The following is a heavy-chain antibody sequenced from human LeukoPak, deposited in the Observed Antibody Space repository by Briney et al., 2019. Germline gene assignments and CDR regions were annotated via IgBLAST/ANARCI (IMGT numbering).Heavy chain of an antibody. Sequence: PSETLSLTCTVSGASISSSDYYWDWIRKPPGKGLEWIGNIYHSGSTYYNPSLKSRVTISVHTSKNQLALQLNSVTAADTAVYYCARTIVGSTDCFDYWGQGTLVIVSS. V-gene: IGHV4-39*01. CDR1: GASISSSDYY. D-gene: IGHD1-26*01. J-gene: IGHJ4*02. CDR2: IYHSGST. CDR3: ARTIVGSTDCFDY.